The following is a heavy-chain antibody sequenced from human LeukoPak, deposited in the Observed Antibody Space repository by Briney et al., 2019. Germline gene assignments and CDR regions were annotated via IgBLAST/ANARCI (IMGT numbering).Heavy chain of an antibody. CDR2: IYYSGST. CDR1: GGSISSYY. CDR3: ARGGYGLAMVYYYYYGMDV. Sequence: SGTLSLTCTVSGGSISSYYWSWIRQPPGKGLEWIGYIYYSGSTNYNPSLKSRVTISVDTSKNQFSLKLSSVTAADTAVYYCARGGYGLAMVYYYYYGMDVWGQGTTVTVSS. V-gene: IGHV4-59*01. J-gene: IGHJ6*02. D-gene: IGHD5-18*01.